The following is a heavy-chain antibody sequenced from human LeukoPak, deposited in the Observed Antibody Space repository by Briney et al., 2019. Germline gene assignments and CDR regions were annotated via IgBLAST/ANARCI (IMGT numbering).Heavy chain of an antibody. CDR2: ISSSGGTR. Sequence: GGSLRLSCAASGFAFSVYEMYWVRQAPRKGLEWVSYISSSGGTRYYADSVKGRFTISRDNAKNSLYLQMNSLRAEDTAVYYCATLTVASSFDYWGQGTLVTVSS. J-gene: IGHJ4*02. CDR1: GFAFSVYE. D-gene: IGHD6-19*01. V-gene: IGHV3-48*03. CDR3: ATLTVASSFDY.